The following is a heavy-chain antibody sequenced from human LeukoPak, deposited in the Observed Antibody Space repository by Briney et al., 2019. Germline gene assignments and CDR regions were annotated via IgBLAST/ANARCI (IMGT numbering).Heavy chain of an antibody. CDR3: ARQSISGSSLSYFDY. J-gene: IGHJ4*02. CDR2: IYDSGST. D-gene: IGHD3-22*01. V-gene: IGHV4-59*01. CDR1: GGSISSYY. Sequence: SETLSLTCTVSGGSISSYYWSWIRQPPGKGLEWIGNIYDSGSTNYNPSLKSRVTISVDTSKNQCSPKLSSVTAADTAVYYCARQSISGSSLSYFDYWGQGTLVNVSS.